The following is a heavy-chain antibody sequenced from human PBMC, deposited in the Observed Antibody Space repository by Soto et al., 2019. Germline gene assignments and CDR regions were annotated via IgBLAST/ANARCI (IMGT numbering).Heavy chain of an antibody. CDR2: IGSAGDS. D-gene: IGHD3-10*01. J-gene: IGHJ6*02. V-gene: IGHV3-13*01. Sequence: GSLRLSCAASGYTFRSYDMHWVRQVTGKGLEWVSVIGSAGDSNYAPSVEGRFTISRENAKNSLYLQMNSLRAGDTAVYYCARGSKGTYGMDVWGQGTTVTVSS. CDR1: GYTFRSYD. CDR3: ARGSKGTYGMDV.